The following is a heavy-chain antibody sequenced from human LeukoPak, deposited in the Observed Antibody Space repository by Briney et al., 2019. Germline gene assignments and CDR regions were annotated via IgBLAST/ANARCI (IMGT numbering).Heavy chain of an antibody. D-gene: IGHD3-9*01. CDR3: AKDTYDILTGYYSSYMDV. CDR1: GFTFGTYW. CDR2: INSDGGTT. Sequence: GGSLRLSCGASGFTFGTYWMHWVRQAPGKGLVWVSGINSDGGTTTYADSVKGRFTISRDNSKNTLYLQMNSLRAEDTAVYYCAKDTYDILTGYYSSYMDVWGEGTTVTISS. V-gene: IGHV3-74*01. J-gene: IGHJ6*03.